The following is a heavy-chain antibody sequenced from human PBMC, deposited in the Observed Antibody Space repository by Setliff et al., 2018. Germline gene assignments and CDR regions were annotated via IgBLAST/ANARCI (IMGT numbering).Heavy chain of an antibody. V-gene: IGHV4-39*01. CDR2: IYYTGNS. Sequence: LSLTCTVSDVSISSSSFYWAWIRQPPGKGLEWIGSIYYTGNSYYNPSLRSRITMSMDTSKNQFSLRLTSVTAADTSGYYCARHSPYYYYMDVWGNGTTVTVSS. CDR3: ARHSPYYYYMDV. J-gene: IGHJ6*03. CDR1: DVSISSSSFY.